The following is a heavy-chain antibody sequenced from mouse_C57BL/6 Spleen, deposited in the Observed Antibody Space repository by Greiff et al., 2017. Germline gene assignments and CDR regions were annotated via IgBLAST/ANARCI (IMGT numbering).Heavy chain of an antibody. CDR2: ISSGGDYI. Sequence: EVQLVESGEGLVKPGGSLKLSCAASGFTFSSYAMSWVRQTPEKRLEWVAYISSGGDYIYYADTVKGRFTISRDNARNTLYLQMSSLKSEDTAMYYCTRDRDYYGSSYSWFAYWGQGTLVTVSA. D-gene: IGHD1-1*01. CDR1: GFTFSSYA. J-gene: IGHJ3*01. V-gene: IGHV5-9-1*02. CDR3: TRDRDYYGSSYSWFAY.